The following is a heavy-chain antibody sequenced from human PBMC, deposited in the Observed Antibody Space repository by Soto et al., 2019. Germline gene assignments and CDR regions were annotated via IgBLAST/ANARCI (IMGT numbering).Heavy chain of an antibody. CDR2: ISYDGSNK. CDR1: GFTFSSYG. V-gene: IGHV3-30*18. J-gene: IGHJ3*02. D-gene: IGHD3-9*01. Sequence: GGSLRLSCAASGFTFSSYGMHWVRQAPGKGLEWVAVISYDGSNKYYADSVKGRFTISRDNSKNTLYLQMNSLRAEDTAVYYCAKGWGYFDWLFGAFDIWGQGTMVTVSS. CDR3: AKGWGYFDWLFGAFDI.